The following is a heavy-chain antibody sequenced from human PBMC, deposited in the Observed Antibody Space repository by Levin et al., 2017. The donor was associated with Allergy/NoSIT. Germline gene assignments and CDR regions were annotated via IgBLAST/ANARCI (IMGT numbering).Heavy chain of an antibody. CDR2: INPNSGGT. CDR1: GYTFTGYY. Sequence: ASVKVSCKASGYTFTGYYMHWVRQAPGQGLEWMGWINPNSGGTNYAQKFQGRVTMTRDTSISTAYMELSRLRSDDTAVYYCARDRLTVTRGWFDPWGQGTLVTVSS. V-gene: IGHV1-2*02. D-gene: IGHD4-17*01. J-gene: IGHJ5*02. CDR3: ARDRLTVTRGWFDP.